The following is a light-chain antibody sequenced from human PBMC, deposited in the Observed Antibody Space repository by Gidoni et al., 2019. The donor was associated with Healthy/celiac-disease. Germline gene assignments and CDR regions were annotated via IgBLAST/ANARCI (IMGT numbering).Light chain of an antibody. Sequence: QSVLTQPPSASGTPGQRVTISCSGSSSNIGSNPVNWYQQLPGTAPKLLIYSNNQRPSGAPDRFSGSKSGTSASLAISGLQSEDEADYYCAAWDDSLKGVFGGGTKLTVL. CDR2: SNN. V-gene: IGLV1-44*01. CDR1: SSNIGSNP. J-gene: IGLJ2*01. CDR3: AAWDDSLKGV.